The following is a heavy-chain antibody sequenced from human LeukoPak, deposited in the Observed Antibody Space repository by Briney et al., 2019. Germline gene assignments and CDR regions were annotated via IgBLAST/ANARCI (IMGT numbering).Heavy chain of an antibody. D-gene: IGHD3-22*01. CDR3: ARGANYYDSGGCMKPYFDY. Sequence: SETLSLTCAVYGGSFSGYYWSWIRQPPGKGLEWIGEINHSGSTNYNPSLKSRVTISVDTSKNQFSLKLSSVTAADTAVYYCARGANYYDSGGCMKPYFDYWGQGTLVTVSS. CDR1: GGSFSGYY. CDR2: INHSGST. J-gene: IGHJ4*02. V-gene: IGHV4-34*01.